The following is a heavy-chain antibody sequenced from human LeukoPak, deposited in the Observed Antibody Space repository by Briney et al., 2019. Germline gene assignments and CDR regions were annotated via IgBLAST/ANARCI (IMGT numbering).Heavy chain of an antibody. J-gene: IGHJ4*02. Sequence: PGGSLRLSCAAAGFTFNHYGMHWVRQAPGKGLEWVAVIWSDGTNQYYADSVKGRFTISRDDSGNTVYLQMNSLRPDDTGVYYCARDAQRGFDYSNSLENWGQGTPVTVST. D-gene: IGHD4-11*01. CDR2: IWSDGTNQ. V-gene: IGHV3-33*01. CDR1: GFTFNHYG. CDR3: ARDAQRGFDYSNSLEN.